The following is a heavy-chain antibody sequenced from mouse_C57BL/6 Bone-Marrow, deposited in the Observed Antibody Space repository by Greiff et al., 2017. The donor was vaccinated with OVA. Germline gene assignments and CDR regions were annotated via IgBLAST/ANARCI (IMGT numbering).Heavy chain of an antibody. D-gene: IGHD1-1*01. V-gene: IGHV3-6*01. CDR1: GYSITSGYY. Sequence: EVKLMESGPGLVKPSQSLSLTCSVTGYSITSGYYWNWIRQFPGNKLEWMGYISYDGSNNYNPSLKNRISITRDTSKNQFFLKLNSVTTEDTATYYCARFITDYWGQGTTLTVSS. J-gene: IGHJ2*01. CDR3: ARFITDY. CDR2: ISYDGSN.